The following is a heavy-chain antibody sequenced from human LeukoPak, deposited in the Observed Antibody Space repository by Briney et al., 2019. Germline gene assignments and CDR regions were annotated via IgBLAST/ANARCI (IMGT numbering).Heavy chain of an antibody. D-gene: IGHD6-19*01. CDR3: AKGSYSSGWISDY. V-gene: IGHV3-23*01. J-gene: IGHJ4*02. CDR2: IFGSGGSA. Sequence: GGSLRLSCVASGFTFNSYAMYWVRQAPGKGLEWISGIFGSGGSAHYADSVKGRFTISRDNSKNTMYLQMNSLGAEDTALYYCAKGSYSSGWISDYWGQGTLVTVSS. CDR1: GFTFNSYA.